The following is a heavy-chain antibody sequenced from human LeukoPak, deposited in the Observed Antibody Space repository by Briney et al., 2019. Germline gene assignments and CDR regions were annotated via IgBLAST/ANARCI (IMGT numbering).Heavy chain of an antibody. CDR1: GFTFSSYG. CDR2: IWYDGSNK. CDR3: ARDIAVDSSSWYDY. Sequence: LPGGSLRLSCAASGFTFSSYGMHWVRQTPGKGLEWVAVIWYDGSNKFYADSVKGRFTISRDNSKNTLYLQMNSLRAEDTAVYYCARDIAVDSSSWYDYWGQGTLVTVSS. J-gene: IGHJ4*02. V-gene: IGHV3-33*01. D-gene: IGHD6-13*01.